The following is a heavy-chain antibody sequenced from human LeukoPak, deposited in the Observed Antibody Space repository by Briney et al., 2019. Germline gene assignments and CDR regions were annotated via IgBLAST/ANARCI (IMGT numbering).Heavy chain of an antibody. Sequence: GGSLRLSCAASGFTFSSYAMSWVRQAPGKGLEWVSAISGSGGSTYYADSVKGRFTISRDNSKNTLYLQMNSLRAEDTAVYYCARDDYGSGISWFHPWGQGTLVTVSS. CDR3: ARDDYGSGISWFHP. CDR1: GFTFSSYA. D-gene: IGHD3-10*01. V-gene: IGHV3-23*01. J-gene: IGHJ5*02. CDR2: ISGSGGST.